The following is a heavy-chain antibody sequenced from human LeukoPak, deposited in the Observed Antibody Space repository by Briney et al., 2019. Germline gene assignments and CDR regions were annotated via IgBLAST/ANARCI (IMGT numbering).Heavy chain of an antibody. CDR3: ARTVTEHYFDY. Sequence: SETLSLTCTVSGGSISSYYWSWIRQPPGKGLEWIGYIYYSGSTNYNPSLKSRVTISVDTSKNQFSLKLSSVTAADTAVYYCARTVTEHYFDYWGQGTLVTVSS. CDR2: IYYSGST. V-gene: IGHV4-59*12. CDR1: GGSISSYY. J-gene: IGHJ4*02. D-gene: IGHD1-14*01.